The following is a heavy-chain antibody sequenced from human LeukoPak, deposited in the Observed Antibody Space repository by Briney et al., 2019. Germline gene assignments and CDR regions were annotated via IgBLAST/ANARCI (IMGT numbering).Heavy chain of an antibody. V-gene: IGHV4-30-2*01. D-gene: IGHD2-8*02. Sequence: PSETMSLTCAVSGGSISSGGYSWSWIRQPPGKGLEWIGYIYHSGCTYYNPSLKSRVTISVDRSKNQFSLKLSSVTAADTAVYYCARATGNPLFDYWGQGTLVTVSS. J-gene: IGHJ4*02. CDR2: IYHSGCT. CDR3: ARATGNPLFDY. CDR1: GGSISSGGYS.